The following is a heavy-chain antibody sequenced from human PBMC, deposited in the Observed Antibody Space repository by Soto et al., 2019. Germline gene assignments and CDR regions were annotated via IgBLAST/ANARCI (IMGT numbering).Heavy chain of an antibody. V-gene: IGHV4-31*03. D-gene: IGHD3-3*01. CDR1: GGSVSSCGYY. Sequence: TLSLTCTVSGGSVSSCGYYWNWIGLHPGKRLERIGSTSYTGSTYYNPSLRSRVVIPIHTSEKQFSLRLSAVIAADTAVYDCARDSLEWSGYYTGRFYGLDVWGQGTTVTVSS. CDR2: TSYTGST. CDR3: ARDSLEWSGYYTGRFYGLDV. J-gene: IGHJ6*02.